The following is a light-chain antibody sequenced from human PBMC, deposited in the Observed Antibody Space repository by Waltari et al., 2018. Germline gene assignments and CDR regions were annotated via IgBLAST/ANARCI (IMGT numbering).Light chain of an antibody. V-gene: IGKV3-15*01. CDR2: GAS. Sequence: EIEMTQSPAILSVSPGERVTLSCSASHSVSSNLAWYQQNPGQAPRLLIYGASTRATGIPARFSGSGSGTEFTLTISSTQSEDFAVYYCQQYSNWPPITFGQGTRLEIK. J-gene: IGKJ5*01. CDR1: HSVSSN. CDR3: QQYSNWPPIT.